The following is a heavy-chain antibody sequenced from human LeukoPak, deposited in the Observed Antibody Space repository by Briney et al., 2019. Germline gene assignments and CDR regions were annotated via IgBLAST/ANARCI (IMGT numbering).Heavy chain of an antibody. J-gene: IGHJ4*02. V-gene: IGHV3-23*01. CDR3: AKAPRAHDSLTGYYFDY. CDR1: GFTFSSYA. CDR2: ISGSGGST. D-gene: IGHD3-9*01. Sequence: PGGSLRLSCAASGFTFSSYAMSWVRQAPGKGLEWVSAISGSGGSTYYADSVKGRFTISRDNSKNTLYLQMNSLRAEDTAVYYCAKAPRAHDSLTGYYFDYWGQGTLVTVSS.